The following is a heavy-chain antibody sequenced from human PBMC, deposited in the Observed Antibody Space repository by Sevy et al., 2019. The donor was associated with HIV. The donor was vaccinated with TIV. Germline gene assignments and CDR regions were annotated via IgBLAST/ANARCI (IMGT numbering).Heavy chain of an antibody. J-gene: IGHJ6*02. CDR1: GFTFSTYA. CDR3: AKRRVQSGLSGGGANYGMDV. D-gene: IGHD2-8*02. Sequence: GGSLRLSCAASGFTFSTYAMSWVRQAPGKGLEWVSAISGSGDSTYYAGSVKGRFTISRDNSKITLYLQMNSLRAEDTAIYYCAKRRVQSGLSGGGANYGMDVCGRGTTVTVSS. V-gene: IGHV3-23*01. CDR2: ISGSGDST.